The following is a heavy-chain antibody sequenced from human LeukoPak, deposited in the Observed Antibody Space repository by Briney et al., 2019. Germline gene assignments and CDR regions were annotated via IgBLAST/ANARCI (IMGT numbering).Heavy chain of an antibody. Sequence: GESLKISCQGSGYNFTNYWIGWVRPTPGKGLEGMGIIYPGESDPRYSPSFQGQVTISADKSINTAYLRWGSLKAADTAMYYCARLGRYDVLTGPDYWGQGTLVTVSS. V-gene: IGHV5-51*01. J-gene: IGHJ4*02. CDR1: GYNFTNYW. CDR3: ARLGRYDVLTGPDY. D-gene: IGHD3-9*01. CDR2: IYPGESDP.